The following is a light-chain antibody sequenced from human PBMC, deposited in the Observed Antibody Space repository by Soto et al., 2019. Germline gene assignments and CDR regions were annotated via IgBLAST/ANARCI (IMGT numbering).Light chain of an antibody. CDR1: QSISSW. Sequence: DIQMTQSPSTLSASVGDSVSITCRASQSISSWLAWYQQKPGKAPKLLIYKASTLESGVSSRFSGSGSGTEFTLSISSLQPDDFATYYCQQYDSYSWTFGQGTTVEIK. V-gene: IGKV1-5*03. CDR3: QQYDSYSWT. CDR2: KAS. J-gene: IGKJ1*01.